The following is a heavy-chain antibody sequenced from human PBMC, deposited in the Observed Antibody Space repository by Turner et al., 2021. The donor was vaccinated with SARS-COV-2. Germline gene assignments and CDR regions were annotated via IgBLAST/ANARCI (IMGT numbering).Heavy chain of an antibody. D-gene: IGHD2-2*01. V-gene: IGHV4-4*02. CDR2: IYHSGST. J-gene: IGHJ4*02. CDR1: GGSISSSNW. Sequence: QVQLQESGPGLVKPSGTLSLTCAVSGGSISSSNWWSWVRPPPGKGLEWIGEIYHSGSTNYNPSLKSLVTISVDKSKNQFSLKLSSVTAADTAVYYCARRYCSSTSCPNYFDYWGQGTLVTVSS. CDR3: ARRYCSSTSCPNYFDY.